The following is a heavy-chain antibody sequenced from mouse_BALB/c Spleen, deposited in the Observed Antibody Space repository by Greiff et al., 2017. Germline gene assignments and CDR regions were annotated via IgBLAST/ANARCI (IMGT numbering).Heavy chain of an antibody. CDR1: GFTFSSFG. CDR3: AGHYGSRDWYFDV. V-gene: IGHV5-17*02. Sequence: EVHLVESGGGLVQPGGSRKLSCAASGFTFSSFGMHWVRQAPEKGLEWVAYISSGSSTIYYADTVKGRFTISRDNPKNTLFLQMTSLRSEDTAMYYCAGHYGSRDWYFDVWGAGTTVTVSS. CDR2: ISSGSSTI. J-gene: IGHJ1*01. D-gene: IGHD1-1*01.